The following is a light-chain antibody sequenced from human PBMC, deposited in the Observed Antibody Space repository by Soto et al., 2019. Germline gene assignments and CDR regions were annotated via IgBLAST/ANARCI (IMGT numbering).Light chain of an antibody. CDR3: CSYAGSSILV. CDR2: EVN. Sequence: QSALTQPASVSGSPGQSITIACTGTSSDVGSYNLVSWYQQLPGKAPKLIIYEVNEPPSGISNRVSGSKSGNTASLTISGLKAEDEADYYCCSYAGSSILVFGGGTQLTVL. V-gene: IGLV2-23*02. J-gene: IGLJ3*02. CDR1: SSDVGSYNL.